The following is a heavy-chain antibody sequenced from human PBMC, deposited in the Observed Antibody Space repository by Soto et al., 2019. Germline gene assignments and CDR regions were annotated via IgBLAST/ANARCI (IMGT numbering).Heavy chain of an antibody. CDR3: ARDPRSFTGYYGHYYYGMDV. V-gene: IGHV1-69*01. D-gene: IGHD4-17*01. Sequence: QVQLVQSGAEVKKPGSSVKVSCQASGGTFSSYAISWVRQAPGQGLEWMGGIIPIFGTANYAQRFQVRVTITANESTSTAYRELSSLRSEDTAVYYCARDPRSFTGYYGHYYYGMDVWGQGTTVTVS. J-gene: IGHJ6*02. CDR2: IIPIFGTA. CDR1: GGTFSSYA.